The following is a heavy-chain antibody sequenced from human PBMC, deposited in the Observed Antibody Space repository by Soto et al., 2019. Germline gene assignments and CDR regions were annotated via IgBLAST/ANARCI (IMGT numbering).Heavy chain of an antibody. CDR2: IRSKVNNYAT. J-gene: IGHJ3*01. CDR3: TRQDPLTAVENHALDS. V-gene: IGHV3-73*01. D-gene: IGHD2-21*02. Sequence: EVQLVESGGGLVQPGESLKLCCAASGFTFSVSAMHWVRQASGKGLEWVGRIRSKVNNYATEYAESVKGRFTISRDDSKKTVYLQMNSLKVEDTAVYYCTRQDPLTAVENHALDSWGQGTMVTVSS. CDR1: GFTFSVSA.